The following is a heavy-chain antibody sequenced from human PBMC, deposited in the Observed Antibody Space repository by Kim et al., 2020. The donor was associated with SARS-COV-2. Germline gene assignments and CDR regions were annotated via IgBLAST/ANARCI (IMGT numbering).Heavy chain of an antibody. CDR2: ISAYNGNT. V-gene: IGHV1-18*01. CDR3: ARDCSSTSCYRGMDV. CDR1: GYTFTSYG. Sequence: ASVKVSCKASGYTFTSYGISWVRQAPGQGLEWMGWISAYNGNTNYAQKLQGRVTMTTDTSTSTAYMELRSLRSDDTAVYYCARDCSSTSCYRGMDVWGQGTTVTVSS. D-gene: IGHD2-2*02. J-gene: IGHJ6*02.